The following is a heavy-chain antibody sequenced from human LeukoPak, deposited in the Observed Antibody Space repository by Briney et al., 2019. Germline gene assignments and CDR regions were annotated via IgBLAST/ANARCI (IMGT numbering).Heavy chain of an antibody. J-gene: IGHJ4*02. D-gene: IGHD3-10*01. V-gene: IGHV4-39*07. CDR1: GGSISCSSYY. Sequence: SETLSLTCTVSGGSISCSSYYWGWVRQPPGKGLEWIGSIYYSGSTYYNPSLKSRVTISVDTSKNQFSLKLSSVTAADTAVYYCARGYGSGEYYFDYWGQGTLVTVSS. CDR2: IYYSGST. CDR3: ARGYGSGEYYFDY.